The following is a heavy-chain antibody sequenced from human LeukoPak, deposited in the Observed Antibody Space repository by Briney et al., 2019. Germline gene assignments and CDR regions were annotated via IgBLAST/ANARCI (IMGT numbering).Heavy chain of an antibody. CDR1: GFPFDDYG. D-gene: IGHD6-19*01. J-gene: IGHJ3*02. Sequence: GGSLRLSCAASGFPFDDYGMNWVRQVPGKGLEWVSGINWNGGSTGYADSVKGRFTISRDNAKNSLYLQMNSLRAEDTALYYCARDVVLIAVAVRGSFDIWGQGTMVTVSS. CDR2: INWNGGST. CDR3: ARDVVLIAVAVRGSFDI. V-gene: IGHV3-20*04.